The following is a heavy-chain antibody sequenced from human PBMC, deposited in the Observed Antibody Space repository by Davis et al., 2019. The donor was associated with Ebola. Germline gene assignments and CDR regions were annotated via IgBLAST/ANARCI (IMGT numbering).Heavy chain of an antibody. Sequence: ASVKVSCKASGYTFTSYGISWVRQAPGQGLEWMGWISAYNGNTNYAQKLQGRVTMTTDTSTSTAYMELRSLRSDDTAVYYWARGPIVLMVYASRVGYYGMDVWGQGTTVTVSS. CDR1: GYTFTSYG. V-gene: IGHV1-18*01. J-gene: IGHJ6*02. D-gene: IGHD2-8*01. CDR2: ISAYNGNT. CDR3: ARGPIVLMVYASRVGYYGMDV.